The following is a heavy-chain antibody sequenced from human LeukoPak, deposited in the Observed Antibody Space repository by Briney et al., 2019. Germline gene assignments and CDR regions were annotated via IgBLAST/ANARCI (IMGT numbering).Heavy chain of an antibody. CDR3: AVGYCTSTSCPGAFDI. Sequence: GGSLRLSCAASGFTFISYGMHWVRQAPGKGLEWVAVISYDGSNKYHADSVKGRFTISRDNSKNTLFLQMNSLRAEDTAVYYCAVGYCTSTSCPGAFDIWGQGTMVTVSS. J-gene: IGHJ3*02. CDR2: ISYDGSNK. CDR1: GFTFISYG. V-gene: IGHV3-30*03. D-gene: IGHD2-2*01.